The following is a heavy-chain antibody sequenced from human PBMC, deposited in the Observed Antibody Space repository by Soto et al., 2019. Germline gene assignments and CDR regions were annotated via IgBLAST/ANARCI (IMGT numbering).Heavy chain of an antibody. D-gene: IGHD3-3*01. CDR2: IKQDGSEK. CDR1: GFTFSRYK. CDR3: ARRVFGVVQAHYFDY. Sequence: GGSLRLSCAASGFTFSRYKMNWVRQAPGKGLEWVTDIKQDGSEKYYVDSVKGRFTISRDNAKNTLYLQMNSLRAEDTAVYYCARRVFGVVQAHYFDYWGQGTLVTVSS. J-gene: IGHJ4*02. V-gene: IGHV3-7*01.